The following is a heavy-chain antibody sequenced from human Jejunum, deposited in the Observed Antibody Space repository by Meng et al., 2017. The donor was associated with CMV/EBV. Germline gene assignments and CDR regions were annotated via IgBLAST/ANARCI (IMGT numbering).Heavy chain of an antibody. CDR1: GFSLSTGGVG. Sequence: SGFSLSTGGVGVGWIRQPPGKALEWLALIYWNDDKRYRPSLKSRLTITKDTSKNQVVLTMTNMDPVDTAAYYCAHRLRAAAGQNWFDPWGQGTLVTVSS. J-gene: IGHJ5*02. CDR3: AHRLRAAAGQNWFDP. CDR2: IYWNDDK. V-gene: IGHV2-5*01. D-gene: IGHD6-13*01.